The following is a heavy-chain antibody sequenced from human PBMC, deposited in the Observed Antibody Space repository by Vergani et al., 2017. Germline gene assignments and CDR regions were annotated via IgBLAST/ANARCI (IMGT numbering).Heavy chain of an antibody. J-gene: IGHJ3*02. V-gene: IGHV3-23*01. CDR2: ISRTGGST. CDR1: GFTFNNYA. Sequence: EVQLLESGGGLVQPGGSLRLSCAASGFTFNNYAMTWVRQAPGKGLEWVSAISRTGGSTYYADSMKGRFTISRDNSKSTLYLQMKSLRAEDTAVYYCAKGTSVALRSAFDIWGQGTMVTVSS. D-gene: IGHD6-19*01. CDR3: AKGTSVALRSAFDI.